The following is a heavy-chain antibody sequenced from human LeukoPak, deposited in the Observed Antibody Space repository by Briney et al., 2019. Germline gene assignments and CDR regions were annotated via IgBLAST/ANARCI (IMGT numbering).Heavy chain of an antibody. CDR1: GGSISSSSYY. D-gene: IGHD2-15*01. V-gene: IGHV4-39*07. CDR2: IYYSGST. CDR3: ARDPKGYCSGGSCSNWFDP. J-gene: IGHJ5*02. Sequence: SETLSLTCTVSGGSISSSSYYWGWIRQPPGKGLEWIGSIYYSGSTYYNPSLKSRVTISVDTSKNQFSLKLSSVTAADTAVYYCARDPKGYCSGGSCSNWFDPWGQGTLVTVSS.